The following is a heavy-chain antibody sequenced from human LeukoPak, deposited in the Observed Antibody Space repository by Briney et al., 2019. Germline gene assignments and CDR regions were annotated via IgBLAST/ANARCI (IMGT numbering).Heavy chain of an antibody. V-gene: IGHV1-46*01. CDR3: ARGEYYGSGSYLVDYHAMDA. J-gene: IGHJ6*04. CDR1: GYSFINYY. Sequence: GASVKVSCKASGYSFINYYLHWVRQAPGQGLEWMGIINPSDGSASYAQRFQGRLTMTRETSTSTVYMELSSLNSEDTAVYYCARGEYYGSGSYLVDYHAMDAWGKGTTVTVSS. D-gene: IGHD3-10*01. CDR2: INPSDGSA.